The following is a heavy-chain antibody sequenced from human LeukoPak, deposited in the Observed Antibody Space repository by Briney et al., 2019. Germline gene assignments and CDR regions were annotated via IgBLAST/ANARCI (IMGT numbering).Heavy chain of an antibody. CDR1: GYTFTSYG. Sequence: ASVKVSCKASGYTFTSYGINWVRQAPGQGLEWMGWISAYNGNTNYAQKFQGRVTMTTDTSTSTVYMELRSLRSDDTAVYYCARCGGAAAGSPLVWFDPWGQGTPVTVSS. V-gene: IGHV1-18*01. CDR2: ISAYNGNT. D-gene: IGHD6-13*01. CDR3: ARCGGAAAGSPLVWFDP. J-gene: IGHJ5*02.